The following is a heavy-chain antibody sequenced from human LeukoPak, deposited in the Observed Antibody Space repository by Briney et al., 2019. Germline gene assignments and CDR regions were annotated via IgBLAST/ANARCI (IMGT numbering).Heavy chain of an antibody. V-gene: IGHV4-39*01. D-gene: IGHD1-26*01. CDR2: IYYSGST. Sequence: PSETLSLTCTVSGGSISSSSYYWGWIRQPPGKGLEWIGSIYYSGSTDYNPSLKSRVTISVDTSKNQFSLKLSSVTAADTAVYYCARPRLSGGSYYVFDYWGQGTLVTVSS. CDR3: ARPRLSGGSYYVFDY. J-gene: IGHJ4*02. CDR1: GGSISSSSYY.